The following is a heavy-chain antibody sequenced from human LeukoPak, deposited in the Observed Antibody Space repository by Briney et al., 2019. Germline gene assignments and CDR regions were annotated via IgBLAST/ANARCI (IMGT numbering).Heavy chain of an antibody. CDR2: ISYDGNNK. J-gene: IGHJ4*02. CDR3: AKDQRVKVAAAGAQDY. CDR1: AFTFSSYA. Sequence: GGSLRLSCAASAFTFSSYAMQWVRQAPDKGLEWVAVISYDGNNKYYGDSVKGRFTISRDNSKNTVYLQMNSLRDEDTAVYYCAKDQRVKVAAAGAQDYWGQGTLVTVSS. V-gene: IGHV3-30*18. D-gene: IGHD6-13*01.